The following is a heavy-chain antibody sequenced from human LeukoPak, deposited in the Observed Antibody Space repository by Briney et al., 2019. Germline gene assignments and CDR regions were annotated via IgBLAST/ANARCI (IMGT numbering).Heavy chain of an antibody. CDR2: INHSGST. V-gene: IGHV4-34*01. J-gene: IGHJ4*01. Sequence: SETLSLTCAVYGGSFGGYYWTWIRQPPGKGLEWIGEINHSGSTNYNPSLKSRVTISVDTSKNQFSLRLSSVTAADTAVYYCAGFNSVDYWGHGTLGTVSS. CDR3: AGFNSVDY. CDR1: GGSFGGYY. D-gene: IGHD3-3*01.